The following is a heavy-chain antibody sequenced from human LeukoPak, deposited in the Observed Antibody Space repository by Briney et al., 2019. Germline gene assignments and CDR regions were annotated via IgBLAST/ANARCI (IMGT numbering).Heavy chain of an antibody. J-gene: IGHJ4*02. CDR1: GFTFRSHA. CDR2: LIENGATT. V-gene: IGHV3-23*01. CDR3: VKDYRVGSSPAFGDF. Sequence: GGSLRLSCAASGFTFRSHAMSWVRQAPGKGLEWVSGLIENGATTYYADSVKGRFSISRDNSMNTVYLQMNNLRAEDTAVYYCVKDYRVGSSPAFGDFWGQGTLVTVSS. D-gene: IGHD1-26*01.